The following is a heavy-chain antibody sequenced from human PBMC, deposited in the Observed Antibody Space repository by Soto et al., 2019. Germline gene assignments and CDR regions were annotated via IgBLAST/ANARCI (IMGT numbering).Heavy chain of an antibody. V-gene: IGHV4-59*01. D-gene: IGHD1-26*01. CDR3: ARGERKVNWRPYFDT. Sequence: LSETLSLTCTVSDDSLSLYYWSWIRLSPGKGLEWIGYIYSTGSSNQNPSLRDRVAVSADASKNQFYLTLTSMTAADTAVYYCARGERKVNWRPYFDTWGQGIQVTVSS. CDR1: DDSLSLYY. CDR2: IYSTGSS. J-gene: IGHJ5*02.